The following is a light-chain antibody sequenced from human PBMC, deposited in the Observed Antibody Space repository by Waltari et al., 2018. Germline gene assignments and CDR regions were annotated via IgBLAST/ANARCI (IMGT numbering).Light chain of an antibody. CDR1: SSDVGSYNL. Sequence: QSALTQPASVSGSPGQSITISCTGTSSDVGSYNLVSWYQQHPGKAPKLMIYEVIKRPSGVSNRFSGSKSVNTASLTISGLQAEDEADYYCCSYAGSSTHVVFGGGTKLTVL. J-gene: IGLJ2*01. CDR3: CSYAGSSTHVV. V-gene: IGLV2-23*02. CDR2: EVI.